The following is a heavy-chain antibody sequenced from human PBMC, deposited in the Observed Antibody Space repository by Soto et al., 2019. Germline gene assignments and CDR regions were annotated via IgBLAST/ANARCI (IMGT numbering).Heavy chain of an antibody. Sequence: VGSLRLSCAASGFTFSSYWMHWVRQAPGKGLVWVSRINSDGSSTSYADSVKGRFTISRDNAKNTLYLQMNSLRAEDTAVYYCAREGCSGGSCYSDYWGQGTLVTVSS. CDR3: AREGCSGGSCYSDY. CDR1: GFTFSSYW. CDR2: INSDGSST. J-gene: IGHJ4*02. D-gene: IGHD2-15*01. V-gene: IGHV3-74*01.